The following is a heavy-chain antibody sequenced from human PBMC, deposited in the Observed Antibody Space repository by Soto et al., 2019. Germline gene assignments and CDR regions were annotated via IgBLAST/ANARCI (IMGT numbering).Heavy chain of an antibody. V-gene: IGHV3-33*01. CDR2: IWYDGSNK. CDR3: ARDRTIFGVSYGMDV. CDR1: GFTFSSYG. J-gene: IGHJ6*02. Sequence: HPGGSLRLSCAASGFTFSSYGMHWVRQAPGKGLEWVAVIWYDGSNKYYADSVKGRFTISRDNSKNTLYLQMNSLRAEDTAVYYCARDRTIFGVSYGMDVWGQGTTVTVSS. D-gene: IGHD3-3*01.